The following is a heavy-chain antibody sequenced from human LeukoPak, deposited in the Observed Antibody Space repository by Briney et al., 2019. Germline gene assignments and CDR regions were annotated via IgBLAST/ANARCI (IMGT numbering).Heavy chain of an antibody. V-gene: IGHV3-23*01. Sequence: GGSLRLSCAASGFTFSSYAMSWVRQAPGKGLEWVSVITGSGDATYYADSVKGRFTISRDDSKNTLYLQMNSLKTEDTAVYYCTTASDPDYWGQGTLVTVSS. CDR2: ITGSGDAT. J-gene: IGHJ4*02. CDR1: GFTFSSYA. CDR3: TTASDPDY.